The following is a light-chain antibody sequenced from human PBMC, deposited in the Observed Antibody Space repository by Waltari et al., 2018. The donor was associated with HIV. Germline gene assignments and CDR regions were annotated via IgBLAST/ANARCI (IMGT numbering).Light chain of an antibody. V-gene: IGLV2-11*01. CDR3: CSYVGGYTFV. CDR2: DVS. J-gene: IGLJ3*02. Sequence: QSALTQPRSVSGSPGPAVTISRTGISSDDGDNNFVSWYQHHPGKAPKLIIYDVSKRPSGVPDRFSGSKSGNTVSLTISGLQAEDEGDYYYCSYVGGYTFVFGGGTKLTVL. CDR1: SSDDGDNNF.